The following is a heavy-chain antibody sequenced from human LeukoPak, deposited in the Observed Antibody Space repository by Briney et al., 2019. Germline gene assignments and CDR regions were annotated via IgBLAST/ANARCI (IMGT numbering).Heavy chain of an antibody. V-gene: IGHV1-2*02. CDR3: ARVARDILTGYLLPGDY. CDR2: INPNSGGT. J-gene: IGHJ4*02. CDR1: GYTFTGYY. D-gene: IGHD3-9*01. Sequence: VASVKVSCKASGYTFTGYYMHWVRQAPGQGLEWMGWINPNSGGTNYAQKFQGRVTMTRDTSISTAYMELSRLRSDDTAVYYCARVARDILTGYLLPGDYWGQGTLVTVSS.